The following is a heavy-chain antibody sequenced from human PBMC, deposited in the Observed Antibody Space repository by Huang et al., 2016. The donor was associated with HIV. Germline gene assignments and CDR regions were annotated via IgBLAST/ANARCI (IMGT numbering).Heavy chain of an antibody. Sequence: QVQLQHWGRGLLKPAETLSLNCAIYGGSFSGYFWTWIRQAPGEGRQWIGEIHHGGETNRNPSLKSRVAISIDTSKRQFSLNLTTVTGADTAMYFCSRRPNVKGRYFDPWGQGTLVTVSA. CDR3: SRRPNVKGRYFDP. V-gene: IGHV4-34*02. D-gene: IGHD6-19*01. CDR1: GGSFSGYF. CDR2: IHHGGET. J-gene: IGHJ5*02.